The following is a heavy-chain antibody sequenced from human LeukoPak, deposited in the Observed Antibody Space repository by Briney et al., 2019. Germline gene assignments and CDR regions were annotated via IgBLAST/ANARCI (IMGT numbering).Heavy chain of an antibody. V-gene: IGHV1-2*06. Sequence: ASVKVSCKASVYTFTSYGISWVRQAPGQGLGWMGRINPNSGGTNYAQKFQGRVTMTRDTSISTAYMELSRLRSDDTAVYYCAREDSSSWLVGYYYGMDVWGQGTTVTVSS. J-gene: IGHJ6*02. D-gene: IGHD6-13*01. CDR2: INPNSGGT. CDR3: AREDSSSWLVGYYYGMDV. CDR1: VYTFTSYG.